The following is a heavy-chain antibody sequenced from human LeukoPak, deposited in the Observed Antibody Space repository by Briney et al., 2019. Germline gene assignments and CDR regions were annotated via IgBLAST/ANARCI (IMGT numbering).Heavy chain of an antibody. D-gene: IGHD3-10*01. Sequence: PGRSLRLSCAASGFTFSSYGMHWVRQAPGKGLEWVAVISYDGSNKYYADSVKGRFTISRDNSMNTLYLQMNSLRAEDTAVYYCAKDYRGIAARSLFDYWGQGTLVTISS. J-gene: IGHJ4*02. V-gene: IGHV3-30*18. CDR3: AKDYRGIAARSLFDY. CDR2: ISYDGSNK. CDR1: GFTFSSYG.